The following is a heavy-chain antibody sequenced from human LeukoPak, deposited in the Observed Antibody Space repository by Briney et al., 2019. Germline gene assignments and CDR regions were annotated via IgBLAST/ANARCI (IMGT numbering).Heavy chain of an antibody. CDR2: INPNSGGT. D-gene: IGHD3-3*01. J-gene: IGHJ4*02. CDR1: GYTFTGYY. Sequence: ASVKVSCKASGYTFTGYYMHWVRQAPGQGLEWVGRINPNSGGTNYAQKFQGRVTMTRDTSISTAYMELSRVRSDDTAVYYCARGGITIFGVVIWGGYWGQGTLVTVSS. V-gene: IGHV1-2*06. CDR3: ARGGITIFGVVIWGGY.